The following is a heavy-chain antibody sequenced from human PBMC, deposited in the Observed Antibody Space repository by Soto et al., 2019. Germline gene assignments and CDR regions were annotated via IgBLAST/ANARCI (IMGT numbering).Heavy chain of an antibody. CDR1: GFTFSSYA. J-gene: IGHJ6*03. V-gene: IGHV3-23*01. CDR3: AKMKSYYYYMDV. CDR2: ISGSGGST. Sequence: GSLRLSCAASGFTFSSYAMSWVRQAPGKGLEWVSAISGSGGSTYYADSVKGRFTISRDNSKNTLYLQMNSLRAEDTAVYYCAKMKSYYYYMDVWGKGTTVTVSS.